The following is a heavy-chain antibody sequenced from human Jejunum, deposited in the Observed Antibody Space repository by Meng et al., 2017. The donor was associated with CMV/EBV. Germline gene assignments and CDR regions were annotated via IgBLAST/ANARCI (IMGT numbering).Heavy chain of an antibody. CDR3: VRDGGGTYNPQYYLDY. Sequence: FTFRSYEMHWVRQAPGKGLEWIAYISSSAGTVHYAESVRGRFTISRDNAKSSLYLRMNSLGVEDTAVYYCVRDGGGTYNPQYYLDYWGQGTLVTVSS. CDR2: ISSSAGTV. V-gene: IGHV3-48*03. J-gene: IGHJ4*02. D-gene: IGHD1-26*01. CDR1: FTFRSYE.